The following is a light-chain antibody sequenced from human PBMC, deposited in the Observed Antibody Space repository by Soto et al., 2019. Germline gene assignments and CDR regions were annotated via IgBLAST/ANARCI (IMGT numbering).Light chain of an antibody. V-gene: IGKV3-20*01. J-gene: IGKJ1*01. CDR1: QSVSSN. CDR2: GAS. CDR3: QQYDSSPKT. Sequence: EIVMTQPPSTLSVSPGERATLSCRASQSVSSNLAWYQQTPGQAPRLLIYGASSRATGIPDRFSGSGSGTDFTLTISRLEPEDFAVYYCQQYDSSPKTFGQGTKVDI.